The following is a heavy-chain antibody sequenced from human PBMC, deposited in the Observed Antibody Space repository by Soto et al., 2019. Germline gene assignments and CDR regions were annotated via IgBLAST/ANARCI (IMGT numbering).Heavy chain of an antibody. Sequence: QLQLQESGPGLVKPSETLSLTCTVSGGSISSSSYYWGWIRQPPGKGLEWIGSIYYSGYTYYNPXLTSQVAISVAXSXHXXSLKLSSVTAADTAVYYCARHNGPLYVGYYYDMDVWGQGTTVTVSS. CDR3: ARHNGPLYVGYYYDMDV. D-gene: IGHD3-16*01. V-gene: IGHV4-39*01. CDR2: IYYSGYT. J-gene: IGHJ6*02. CDR1: GGSISSSSYY.